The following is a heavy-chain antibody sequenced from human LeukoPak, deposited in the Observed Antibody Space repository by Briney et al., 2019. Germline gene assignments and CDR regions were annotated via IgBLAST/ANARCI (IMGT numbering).Heavy chain of an antibody. CDR1: GFSFDDYG. CDR2: INWNGDST. Sequence: PGGSLRLSCAASGFSFDDYGLTWVRQAPGKGLEWVSGINWNGDSTDCADSVKGRFTISRDNAKNSLYLQMNSLRAEDTALYYCARDLRVVITGSFDSWGQGTLVTVSS. D-gene: IGHD3-22*01. CDR3: ARDLRVVITGSFDS. V-gene: IGHV3-20*04. J-gene: IGHJ4*02.